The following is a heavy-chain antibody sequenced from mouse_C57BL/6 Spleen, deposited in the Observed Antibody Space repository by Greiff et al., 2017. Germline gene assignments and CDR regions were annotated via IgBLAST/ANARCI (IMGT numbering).Heavy chain of an antibody. J-gene: IGHJ4*01. V-gene: IGHV1-72*01. Sequence: QVQLQQPGAELVKPGASVKLSCKASGYTFTSYWMHWVKQRPGRGLEWIGRIDPNSGGTKYNEKFKSKATLTVDKPSSTAYMQLSSLTSEDSAFYYCARGEVTTVPYAMDYWGQGTSVTVSS. CDR3: ARGEVTTVPYAMDY. CDR2: IDPNSGGT. D-gene: IGHD1-1*01. CDR1: GYTFTSYW.